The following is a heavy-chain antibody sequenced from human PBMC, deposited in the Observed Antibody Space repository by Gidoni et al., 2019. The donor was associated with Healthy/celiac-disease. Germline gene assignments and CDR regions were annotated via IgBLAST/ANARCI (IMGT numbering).Heavy chain of an antibody. Sequence: VHLQASGPALVKPSETLSLTCTVSRGSISSYHWSWIRQPPGKGLEWVGYIYYSGSTNYNPSLKSRVTISVDTSKNQFSLKLRSVIAADTAVYYCARTTGTIAYFDPWGQGTLVTVSS. D-gene: IGHD1-1*01. J-gene: IGHJ5*02. CDR1: RGSISSYH. CDR3: ARTTGTIAYFDP. V-gene: IGHV4-59*01. CDR2: IYYSGST.